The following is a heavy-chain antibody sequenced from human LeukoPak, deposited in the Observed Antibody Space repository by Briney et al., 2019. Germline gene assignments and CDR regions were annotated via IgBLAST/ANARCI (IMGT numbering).Heavy chain of an antibody. D-gene: IGHD3-22*01. V-gene: IGHV3-48*04. CDR2: ISSSSSTI. Sequence: GGSLRLSCAASGFTFSSYSMNWVRQAPGKGLEWVSYISSSSSTIYYADSVKGRFTISRDNSKNSLYLQMNSLRAEETAVYYCARDPGYYDSSGFFDYWGQGTLVTVSS. CDR1: GFTFSSYS. J-gene: IGHJ4*02. CDR3: ARDPGYYDSSGFFDY.